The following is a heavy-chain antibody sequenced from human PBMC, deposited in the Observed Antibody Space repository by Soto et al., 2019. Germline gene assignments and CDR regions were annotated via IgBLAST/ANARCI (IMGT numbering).Heavy chain of an antibody. CDR2: ISAYNGNT. CDR3: ARRNYYDSSFDY. D-gene: IGHD3-22*01. Sequence: ASVTVSCQASGSTFTSYGISWVRQAPGQGLEWMGWISAYNGNTNYAQKLQGRVTMTTDTSTSTAYMELRSLRSDDTAVYYCARRNYYDSSFDYWGQGTLVTVSS. J-gene: IGHJ4*02. V-gene: IGHV1-18*01. CDR1: GSTFTSYG.